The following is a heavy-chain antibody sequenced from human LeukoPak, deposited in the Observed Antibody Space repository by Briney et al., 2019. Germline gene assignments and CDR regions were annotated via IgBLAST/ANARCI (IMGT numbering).Heavy chain of an antibody. CDR2: ISYDGSNK. V-gene: IGHV3-30-3*01. J-gene: IGHJ4*02. D-gene: IGHD4-17*01. Sequence: GGSLRLSCAASGFTFSSYAMHWVRQAPGKGLEWVAVISYDGSNKYYADSVKGRFTISRDNSKNTLYLQMNSLRAEDTAVYCCASSPYTVTTPSFDYWGQGTLVTVSS. CDR3: ASSPYTVTTPSFDY. CDR1: GFTFSSYA.